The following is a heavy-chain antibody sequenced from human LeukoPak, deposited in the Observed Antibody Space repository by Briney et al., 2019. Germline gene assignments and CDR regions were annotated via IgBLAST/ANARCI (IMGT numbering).Heavy chain of an antibody. Sequence: GGSLRLSCAASGFTVSSNYMSWVRQAPGKGLEWVSVIYSGGSTYYADSVKGRFTISGDNSKNTLYLQMNSLRAEDTAVYYCARLSGYCSGGSCSSEYWGQGTLVTVSS. D-gene: IGHD2-15*01. CDR2: IYSGGST. V-gene: IGHV3-53*01. CDR1: GFTVSSNY. CDR3: ARLSGYCSGGSCSSEY. J-gene: IGHJ4*02.